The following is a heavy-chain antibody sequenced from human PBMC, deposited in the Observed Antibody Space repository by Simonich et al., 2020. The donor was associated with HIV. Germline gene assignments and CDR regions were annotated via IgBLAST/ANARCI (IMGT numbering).Heavy chain of an antibody. J-gene: IGHJ3*02. V-gene: IGHV3-7*01. Sequence: EEQLVEAGGGLVQPGGSLRLSWAASVFTFRSYWVSWVRQAPGKGLKWVATKKEEGSEKYCVDSVKGRFTITRDNAKNSLYLQMNSLRGEDTAVYYCASSRYIASYDIWGQGTMVTVSS. CDR3: ASSRYIASYDI. CDR2: KKEEGSEK. D-gene: IGHD1-26*01. CDR1: VFTFRSYW.